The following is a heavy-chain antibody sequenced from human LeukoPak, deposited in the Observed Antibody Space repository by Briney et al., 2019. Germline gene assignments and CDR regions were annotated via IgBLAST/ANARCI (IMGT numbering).Heavy chain of an antibody. CDR2: ISAYNGNT. Sequence: AAVKVSCKASGYTFTGYYMHWVRQAPGQGLEWMGWISAYNGNTNYAQKLQGRVTMTTDTSTSTAYMELRSLRSDDTAVYYCARGGMLPGIAVAENYWGQGTLVTVSS. J-gene: IGHJ4*02. CDR3: ARGGMLPGIAVAENY. V-gene: IGHV1-18*04. CDR1: GYTFTGYY. D-gene: IGHD6-19*01.